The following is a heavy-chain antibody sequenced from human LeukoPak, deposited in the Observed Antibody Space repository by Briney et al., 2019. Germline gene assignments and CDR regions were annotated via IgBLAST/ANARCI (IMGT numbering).Heavy chain of an antibody. CDR1: GFTLSNAW. V-gene: IGHV3-15*01. J-gene: IGHJ4*02. D-gene: IGHD3-10*01. Sequence: PGGSLRLSCVAPGFTLSNAWMSWVRQAPGKGLEWVARINSKSDGAATDYAAPVKGRFTISRDDSKNTLYLEMNSLKTEDAGVYYCATGTYTYGSNYWGQGTLVTVSS. CDR3: ATGTYTYGSNY. CDR2: INSKSDGAAT.